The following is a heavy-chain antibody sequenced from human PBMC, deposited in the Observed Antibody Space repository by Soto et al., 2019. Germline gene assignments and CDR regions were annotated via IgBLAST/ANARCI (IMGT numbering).Heavy chain of an antibody. Sequence: QVQLQESGPGLVKPSETLSLTCTVSGGSISSYYWSWIRQPPGKGLEWIGYIYYSGSTNYNPSLKSRVTISLDRPRTSSPRKLGLVTPGEPAVSSWASLWGGTFDYGGRGTWVPV. CDR3: ASLWGGTFDY. V-gene: IGHV4-59*01. CDR2: IYYSGST. J-gene: IGHJ4*02. D-gene: IGHD3-3*01. CDR1: GGSISSYY.